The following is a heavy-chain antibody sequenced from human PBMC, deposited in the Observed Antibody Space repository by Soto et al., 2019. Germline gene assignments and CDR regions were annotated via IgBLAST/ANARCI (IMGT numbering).Heavy chain of an antibody. J-gene: IGHJ4*02. Sequence: PGESLKISCKGSGYSFTSYWIGWVRQMPGKGLEWMGIIYPGDSDTRYSPSFQGQVTISADKSISTAYLQWSSLKASDTAMYYCARQEVTMVRGVIAHFDYWGQGTLVTVSS. CDR2: IYPGDSDT. V-gene: IGHV5-51*01. CDR1: GYSFTSYW. D-gene: IGHD3-10*01. CDR3: ARQEVTMVRGVIAHFDY.